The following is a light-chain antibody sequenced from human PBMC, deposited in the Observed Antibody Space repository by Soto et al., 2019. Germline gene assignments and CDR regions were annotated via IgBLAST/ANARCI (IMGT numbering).Light chain of an antibody. J-gene: IGKJ1*01. CDR1: QSVSSSY. V-gene: IGKV3-20*01. CDR2: GAS. CDR3: QQYGTSFWT. Sequence: EIVLTQSPGTLSLSPGERATLSCRTSQSVSSSYLAWYQQKPGQAPRLLMYGASTRATGTPDRFSGSGSGTDFTLTISRLEPEDFAVYYCQQYGTSFWTLGQGTKVDIK.